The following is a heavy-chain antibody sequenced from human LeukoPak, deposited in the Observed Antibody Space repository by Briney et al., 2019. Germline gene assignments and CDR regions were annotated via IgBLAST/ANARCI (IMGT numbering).Heavy chain of an antibody. CDR2: IKHDGSEK. CDR3: ATDRGWRNSGYYLYYFEY. J-gene: IGHJ4*02. V-gene: IGHV3-7*01. CDR1: GFIFTNYF. D-gene: IGHD3-3*01. Sequence: GGSLRLSCAASGFIFTNYFMSWVRQAPGKVLEWVASIKHDGSEKYYVDSVRGRFNISRENNQDSLYLQMSSLRAEDPAVYYCATDRGWRNSGYYLYYFEYWAQGPLVPFSS.